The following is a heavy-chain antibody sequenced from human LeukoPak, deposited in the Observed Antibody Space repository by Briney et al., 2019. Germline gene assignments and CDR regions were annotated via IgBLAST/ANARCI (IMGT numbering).Heavy chain of an antibody. Sequence: GGSLRLSCAASGFTFSSYAMSWVRQAPGKGLEWVSAISGSGGSTYYADSVKGRFTISGDNSKNTLYLQMNSLRAEDTAVYYCAKAYTIAARPRVIDYWGQGTLVTVSS. CDR2: ISGSGGST. CDR3: AKAYTIAARPRVIDY. D-gene: IGHD6-6*01. V-gene: IGHV3-23*01. CDR1: GFTFSSYA. J-gene: IGHJ4*02.